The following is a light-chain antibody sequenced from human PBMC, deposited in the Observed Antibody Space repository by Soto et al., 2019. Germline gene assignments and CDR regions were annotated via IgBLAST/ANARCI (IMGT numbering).Light chain of an antibody. J-gene: IGKJ1*01. V-gene: IGKV3-20*01. Sequence: EIVLTQSPGTLSLSPGERATLSCRASQSVSSTYLAWYQQRPGQAPRLLIYGATSRATGIPDRFSGSASGTRFTLTISRREPEDYTVYYCQQYGRSPPRTFGQGTKVEIK. CDR3: QQYGRSPPRT. CDR1: QSVSSTY. CDR2: GAT.